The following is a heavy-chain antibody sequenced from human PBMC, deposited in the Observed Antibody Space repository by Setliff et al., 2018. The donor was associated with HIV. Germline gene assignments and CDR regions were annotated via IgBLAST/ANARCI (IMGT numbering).Heavy chain of an antibody. CDR3: ARDHHSGRGSNFPWYSDL. CDR1: GYTLTELS. CDR2: ITSYNGNT. J-gene: IGHJ2*01. D-gene: IGHD1-26*01. V-gene: IGHV1-18*01. Sequence: EASVKVSCKISGYTLTELSIHWVRQAPGKGLEWMGWITSYNGNTNYAKKFKGRVTMTTDTSTSIAYMELKSLRSEDTAVYYCARDHHSGRGSNFPWYSDLWGRGTLVTVSS.